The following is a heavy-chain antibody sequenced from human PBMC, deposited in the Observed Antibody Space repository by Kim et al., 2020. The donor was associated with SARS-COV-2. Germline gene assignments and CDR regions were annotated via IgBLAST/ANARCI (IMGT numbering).Heavy chain of an antibody. V-gene: IGHV4-59*08. J-gene: IGHJ4*02. Sequence: SETLSLTCTVSGGSISSYYWSWIRQPPGKGLEWIGYIYYSGSTNYNPSLKSRVTISVDTSKNQFSLKLSSVTAADTAVYYCARQSGSYYGFDYWGQGTLVTVSS. CDR2: IYYSGST. CDR1: GGSISSYY. D-gene: IGHD1-26*01. CDR3: ARQSGSYYGFDY.